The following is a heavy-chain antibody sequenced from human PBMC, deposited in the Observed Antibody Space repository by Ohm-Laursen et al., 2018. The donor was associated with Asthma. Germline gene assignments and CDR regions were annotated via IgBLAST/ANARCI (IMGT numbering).Heavy chain of an antibody. CDR2: INQDGSMW. CDR3: AVSIYAYGEGAY. V-gene: IGHV3-7*05. CDR1: GFTFSNHW. Sequence: SLRLSCSASGFTFSNHWMNWVRQAPGRGMEWVGNINQDGSMWGYVDSVKGRFAISRDNAHNSLYLQMNSLRAEDTAFYYCAVSIYAYGEGAYWGQGTLVTVSS. D-gene: IGHD3-10*01. J-gene: IGHJ4*02.